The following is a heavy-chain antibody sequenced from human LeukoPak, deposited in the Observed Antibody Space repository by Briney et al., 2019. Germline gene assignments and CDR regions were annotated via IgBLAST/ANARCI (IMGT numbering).Heavy chain of an antibody. J-gene: IGHJ4*02. CDR1: GFTFSSYS. Sequence: PGGSLRLSCAASGFTFSSYSMNWVRQAPGKGLEWVSYISSSSSTIYYADSVKGRFTISRDNAKNSLYLQMNSLRAEDTAVYYCARRSSSSGNDYWGQGTLVTVSS. CDR2: ISSSSSTI. D-gene: IGHD6-6*01. CDR3: ARRSSSSGNDY. V-gene: IGHV3-48*01.